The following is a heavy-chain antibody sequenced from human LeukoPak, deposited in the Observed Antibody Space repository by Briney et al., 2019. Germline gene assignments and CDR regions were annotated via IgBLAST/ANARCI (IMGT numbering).Heavy chain of an antibody. D-gene: IGHD1-1*01. Sequence: ASVKVSCKASGGTFSSYAISWVRQAPGQGLEWMGGIIPIFGTANYAQKFQGRVTITADKSTSTAYMELSSLRSEDTAVYYCARVSWFPGTSYYYMDVWGKGTTVTVSS. V-gene: IGHV1-69*06. CDR2: IIPIFGTA. J-gene: IGHJ6*03. CDR1: GGTFSSYA. CDR3: ARVSWFPGTSYYYMDV.